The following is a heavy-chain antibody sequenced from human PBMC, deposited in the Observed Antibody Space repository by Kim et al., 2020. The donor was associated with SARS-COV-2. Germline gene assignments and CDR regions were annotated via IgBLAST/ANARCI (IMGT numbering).Heavy chain of an antibody. CDR3: AREVRVVAGTFD. V-gene: IGHV3-21*01. CDR1: GFTFSSYS. J-gene: IGHJ4*02. Sequence: GGSLRLSCAASGFTFSSYSMNWVRQAPGKGLEWVSSISSSSSYIYYADSVKGRFTISRDNAKNSLYLQMNSLRAEDTAVYYCAREVRVVAGTFDWGQGTLVTVSS. D-gene: IGHD6-19*01. CDR2: ISSSSSYI.